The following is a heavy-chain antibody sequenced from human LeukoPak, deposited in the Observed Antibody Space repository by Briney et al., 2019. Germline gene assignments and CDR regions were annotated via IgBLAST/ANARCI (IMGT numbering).Heavy chain of an antibody. CDR2: ISSSSNYI. J-gene: IGHJ1*01. CDR1: GFTFSTYS. CDR3: ARDMTTATTCYLEH. D-gene: IGHD4-17*01. Sequence: GGSLRLSGAASGFTFSTYSMNWVRQAPGKGLEWVSSISSSSNYIYYADSVKGRFSISRDDAKNLLFLQMNGLRVEDTAVYYCARDMTTATTCYLEHWGQGTLVTVSS. V-gene: IGHV3-21*06.